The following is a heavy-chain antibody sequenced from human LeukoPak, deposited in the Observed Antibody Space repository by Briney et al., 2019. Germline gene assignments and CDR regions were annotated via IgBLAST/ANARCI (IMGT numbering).Heavy chain of an antibody. J-gene: IGHJ4*02. V-gene: IGHV3-23*01. Sequence: GGSLRLSCAASGFTFSSYAMSWVRQAPGKGLEWVSTISGSGGSTYYADSVKGRFTLSRDNSKNTLYLQMNSLRAEDTAVYYCAKAIVVLLYYFDYWGQGTPVTVSS. CDR1: GFTFSSYA. CDR2: ISGSGGST. CDR3: AKAIVVLLYYFDY. D-gene: IGHD2/OR15-2a*01.